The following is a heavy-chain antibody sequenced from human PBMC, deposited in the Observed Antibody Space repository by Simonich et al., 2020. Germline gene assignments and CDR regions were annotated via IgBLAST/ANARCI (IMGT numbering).Heavy chain of an antibody. Sequence: QVQLVQSGAEVKKPGASVKVSCKASGYTFTGYYMHWGRQAPGQGLGRMGWINPNSGGTNYAQKFQGRVTKTRDTSNRTAYMGLSRLRSDDTAVYYCARDRAARYYYYYYMDVWGKGTTVTVSS. CDR1: GYTFTGYY. CDR2: INPNSGGT. V-gene: IGHV1-2*02. J-gene: IGHJ6*03. D-gene: IGHD6-6*01. CDR3: ARDRAARYYYYYYMDV.